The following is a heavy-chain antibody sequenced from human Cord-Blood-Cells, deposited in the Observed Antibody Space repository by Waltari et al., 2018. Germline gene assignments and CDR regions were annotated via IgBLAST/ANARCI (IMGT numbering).Heavy chain of an antibody. V-gene: IGHV4-4*02. D-gene: IGHD6-13*01. Sequence: QVQLQESGPGLVKPSGTLSLTCAVSGGSISSSNWWSWVRQPPGKGLEWIGEIYHSGSTNYNPSLKSRVTISVDKSKSQFSLKLSSVTAADTAVYYCARGCLAAAGTYYYYGMDVWGQGTTVTVSS. CDR2: IYHSGST. J-gene: IGHJ6*02. CDR3: ARGCLAAAGTYYYYGMDV. CDR1: GGSISSSNW.